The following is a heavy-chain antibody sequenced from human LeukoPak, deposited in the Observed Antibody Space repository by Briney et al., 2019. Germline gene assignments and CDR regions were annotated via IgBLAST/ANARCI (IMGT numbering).Heavy chain of an antibody. CDR2: IYYSGST. D-gene: IGHD3-3*01. V-gene: IGHV4-31*03. CDR3: ARLRDDFLMDV. J-gene: IGHJ6*02. CDR1: GGSISSGGYY. Sequence: SETLSLTCTVSGGSISSGGYYWGWNRQHPGKGLEWIGYIYYSGSTNYNPSLKSRVTISVDTSKNQFSLKLSSVTAADTAVYYCARLRDDFLMDVWGQGTTVTVSS.